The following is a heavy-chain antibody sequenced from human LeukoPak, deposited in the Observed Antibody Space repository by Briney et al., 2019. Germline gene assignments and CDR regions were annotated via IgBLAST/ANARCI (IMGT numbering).Heavy chain of an antibody. J-gene: IGHJ4*02. V-gene: IGHV3-30*18. Sequence: GGSLRLSCAASGFTFSSYGMHWVRQAPGKGLEWVAVISYDGSNKYYADSVKGRFTISRDNSKNTLYLQMNGLRAEDTAVYYCAKTRRYSGYDYFDYWGQGTLVTVSS. D-gene: IGHD5-12*01. CDR2: ISYDGSNK. CDR1: GFTFSSYG. CDR3: AKTRRYSGYDYFDY.